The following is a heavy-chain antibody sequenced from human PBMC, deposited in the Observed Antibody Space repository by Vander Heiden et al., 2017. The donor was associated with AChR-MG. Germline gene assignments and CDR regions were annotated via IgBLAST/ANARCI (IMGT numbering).Heavy chain of an antibody. V-gene: IGHV3-30-3*01. CDR3: AREIATGNDAFDI. J-gene: IGHJ3*02. Sequence: QVQLVESGGGVVQPGRFLRLSCAASGFTFSNYIMYWVRQAPGKGLEWVADISNDESSKNYADSVKGRFTISRDDSKNTFYLQMNNLRAEDTAVYYCAREIATGNDAFDIWGQGTMVTVSS. D-gene: IGHD2-21*01. CDR1: GFTFSNYI. CDR2: ISNDESSK.